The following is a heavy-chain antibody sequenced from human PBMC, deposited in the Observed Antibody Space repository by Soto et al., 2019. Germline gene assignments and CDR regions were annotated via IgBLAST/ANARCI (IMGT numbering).Heavy chain of an antibody. Sequence: ASVKVSCKASGYTFTSYGISWVRQAPGQGLEWMGWISAYNGNTNYAQKLQGRVTMTTDTSTSTAYMELRSLRSDDTAVYYCARDPRGETYYDSSGYYGYFDYWGQGTLVTVSS. CDR3: ARDPRGETYYDSSGYYGYFDY. D-gene: IGHD3-22*01. CDR1: GYTFTSYG. J-gene: IGHJ4*02. V-gene: IGHV1-18*01. CDR2: ISAYNGNT.